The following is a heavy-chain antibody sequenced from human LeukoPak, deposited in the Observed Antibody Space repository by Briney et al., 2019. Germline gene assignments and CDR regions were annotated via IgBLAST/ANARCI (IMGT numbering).Heavy chain of an antibody. J-gene: IGHJ3*02. D-gene: IGHD6-19*01. Sequence: GASVKVSCKASGYTFTSYYMHWVRQAPGQGLEWMGIINPSGGSTSYAQKFQGRVTMTRDTSKNQFSLKLSSVTAADTAVYYCAGTFYSSGLRGAFDIWGQGTMVTVSS. CDR1: GYTFTSYY. CDR3: AGTFYSSGLRGAFDI. V-gene: IGHV1-46*01. CDR2: INPSGGST.